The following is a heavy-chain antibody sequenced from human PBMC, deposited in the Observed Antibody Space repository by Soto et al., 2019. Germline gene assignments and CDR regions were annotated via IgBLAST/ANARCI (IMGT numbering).Heavy chain of an antibody. CDR1: GFTFSSYG. J-gene: IGHJ6*02. CDR3: ARDDPRGGYSFKYGMDV. V-gene: IGHV3-33*01. CDR2: IWYDGSNK. D-gene: IGHD5-18*01. Sequence: GGSLRLSCAASGFTFSSYGMHWVRQAPGKGLEWVAVIWYDGSNKYYADSVKGRFTISIDNSKDTLYLQMNSLRAEDTAVYYCARDDPRGGYSFKYGMDVWGQGTTVTVSS.